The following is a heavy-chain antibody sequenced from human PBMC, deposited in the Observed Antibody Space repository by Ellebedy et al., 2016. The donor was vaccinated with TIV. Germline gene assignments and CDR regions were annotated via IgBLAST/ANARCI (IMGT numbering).Heavy chain of an antibody. CDR1: GYTFTSYY. CDR3: ARSDYCGGDCQKIPFDY. D-gene: IGHD2-21*02. CDR2: INPSGGST. V-gene: IGHV1-46*01. J-gene: IGHJ4*02. Sequence: AASVKVSCKASGYTFTSYYMHWVRQAPGQGLEWMGIINPSGGSTSYAQKFQGRVTMTRDTSTSTVYMELSSLRSEDTAVYYCARSDYCGGDCQKIPFDYWGQGTLVTVSS.